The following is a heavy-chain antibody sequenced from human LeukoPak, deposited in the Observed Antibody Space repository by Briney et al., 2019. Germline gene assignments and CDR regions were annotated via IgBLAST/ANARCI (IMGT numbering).Heavy chain of an antibody. J-gene: IGHJ6*03. CDR2: ISSSSSYI. Sequence: GGPLRLSCAASGFTFSSYSMNWVRQAPGKGLEWVSSISSSSSYIYYADSVKGRFTISRDNAKNSLYLQMDSLRAEDTAVYYCAREPVTNFPYYYYYYMDVWGKGTTVTVSS. CDR1: GFTFSSYS. CDR3: AREPVTNFPYYYYYYMDV. V-gene: IGHV3-21*01. D-gene: IGHD4-17*01.